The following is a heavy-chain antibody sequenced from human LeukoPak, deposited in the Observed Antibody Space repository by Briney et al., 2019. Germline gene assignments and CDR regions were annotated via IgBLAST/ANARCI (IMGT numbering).Heavy chain of an antibody. V-gene: IGHV3-30*04. Sequence: GGSLRLSCAASGFTFSSYALHWVRQAPGKGLEWVAVISYDGSYKDYPDSVKGRFTISRDNAKNSLYLQMNSLRAEDTAVYYCARVGEWDYTSDYWGQGTLVTVSS. CDR1: GFTFSSYA. CDR2: ISYDGSYK. J-gene: IGHJ4*02. CDR3: ARVGEWDYTSDY. D-gene: IGHD4-11*01.